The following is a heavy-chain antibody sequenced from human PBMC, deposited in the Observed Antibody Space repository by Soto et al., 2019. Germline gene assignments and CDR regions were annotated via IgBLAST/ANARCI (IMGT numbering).Heavy chain of an antibody. CDR2: IWYDGSNK. V-gene: IGHV3-33*01. CDR1: GFTFSSYG. CDR3: ARDGYCSGGSCYSVPVFDY. J-gene: IGHJ4*02. Sequence: QVQLVESGGCVVQPGRSLRLSCAASGFTFSSYGMHWVRQAPGKRLEWVAVIWYDGSNKYYADSVKGRFTISRDNSKNTLYLQMNSLRAEDTAVYYCARDGYCSGGSCYSVPVFDYWGQGTLVTVSS. D-gene: IGHD2-15*01.